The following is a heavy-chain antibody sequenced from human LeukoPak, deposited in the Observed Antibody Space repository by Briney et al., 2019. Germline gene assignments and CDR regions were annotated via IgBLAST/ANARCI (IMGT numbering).Heavy chain of an antibody. CDR1: GGSLSGYY. Sequence: SETLSLTCAVYGGSLSGYYWSWIRQPPGKGLEWIGEINHSGSTSYNPSLKSRVTISVDTSKNQFSLKLSSVTAADTAVYYCAREGYYYYYMDVWGKGTTVTVS. CDR3: AREGYYYYYMDV. CDR2: INHSGST. V-gene: IGHV4-34*01. J-gene: IGHJ6*03.